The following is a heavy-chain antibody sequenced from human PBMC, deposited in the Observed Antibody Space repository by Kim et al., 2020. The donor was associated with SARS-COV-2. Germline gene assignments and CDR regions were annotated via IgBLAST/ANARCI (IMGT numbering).Heavy chain of an antibody. Sequence: ASVKVSCKASGYTFTSYYMHWVRQAPGQGLEWMGIINPSGGSTSYAQKFQGRVTMTRDTSTSTVYMELSSLRSEDTAVYYCARDLSGYSSGWWESETPRTDVYYYYYGMDVWGQGTTVTVSS. D-gene: IGHD6-19*01. V-gene: IGHV1-46*01. J-gene: IGHJ6*02. CDR3: ARDLSGYSSGWWESETPRTDVYYYYYGMDV. CDR2: INPSGGST. CDR1: GYTFTSYY.